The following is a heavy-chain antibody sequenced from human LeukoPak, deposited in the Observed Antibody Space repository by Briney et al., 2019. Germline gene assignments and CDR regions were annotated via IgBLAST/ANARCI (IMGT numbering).Heavy chain of an antibody. D-gene: IGHD3-10*01. Sequence: GGSLRLSCAAPGFIFSSFWMHWVRQVPGKGLVWVSHINSDGRTTDYADSVRGRFTISRDNAKNTLYLQMNRLTVEDTAVYYCGRDMRDYYGLDYWGQGFLVTVSS. V-gene: IGHV3-74*01. CDR3: GRDMRDYYGLDY. J-gene: IGHJ4*02. CDR1: GFIFSSFW. CDR2: INSDGRTT.